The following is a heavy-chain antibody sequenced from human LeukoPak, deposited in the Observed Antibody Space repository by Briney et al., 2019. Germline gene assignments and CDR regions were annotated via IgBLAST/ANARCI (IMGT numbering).Heavy chain of an antibody. J-gene: IGHJ4*02. Sequence: ASVNVSCKASGYTLPSYAMNWVRQAPGQGLEWMGWINTNTGNPTYAQGFTGRFVFSLDTSVSTAYLQISSLTAEDTAVYYCAREPAGRGVPPAFDYWGQGTLVTVSS. CDR1: GYTLPSYA. V-gene: IGHV7-4-1*02. CDR2: INTNTGNP. D-gene: IGHD3-10*01. CDR3: AREPAGRGVPPAFDY.